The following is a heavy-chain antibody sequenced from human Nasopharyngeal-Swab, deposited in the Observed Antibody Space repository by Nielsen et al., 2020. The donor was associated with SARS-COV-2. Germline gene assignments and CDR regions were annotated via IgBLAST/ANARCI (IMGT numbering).Heavy chain of an antibody. D-gene: IGHD3-10*01. CDR3: AKDTTGFGELSPCY. CDR2: ISGSGGST. CDR1: GFTFSSYA. V-gene: IGHV3-23*01. J-gene: IGHJ4*02. Sequence: GESLKVSCAASGFTFSSYAMSWVRQAPGKGLEWVSAISGSGGSTYYADSVKGRFTISRDNSKNTLYLQMNSLRAEDTAVYYCAKDTTGFGELSPCYWGQGILVTVSS.